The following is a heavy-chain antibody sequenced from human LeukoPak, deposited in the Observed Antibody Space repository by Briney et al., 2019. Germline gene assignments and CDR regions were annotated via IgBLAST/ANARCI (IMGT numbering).Heavy chain of an antibody. Sequence: GGSLRLSCAASGFTFSSYAIHWVRQAPGKGLEWVAIISYDGSDKYYADSVKGRFTISRDNSRDTQYLQMNSLRAEDTALYYCARAKNFDWLLPHDYWGQGTPVTVAS. D-gene: IGHD3-9*01. CDR3: ARAKNFDWLLPHDY. CDR2: ISYDGSDK. CDR1: GFTFSSYA. J-gene: IGHJ4*02. V-gene: IGHV3-30-3*01.